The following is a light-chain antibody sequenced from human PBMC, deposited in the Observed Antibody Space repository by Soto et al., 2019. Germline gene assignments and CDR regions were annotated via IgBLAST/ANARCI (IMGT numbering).Light chain of an antibody. CDR3: QSYDNGYVV. CDR2: EDN. Sequence: NFMLTQPHSVSESPGKTVTISCTRSSGNIANNYVQWYQRRPGRSPTTVIYEDNQRPSGVPDRFSGSIDSSSNSASLTISGLKTEDEADYSCQSYDNGYVVFGGGTKLTVL. V-gene: IGLV6-57*01. J-gene: IGLJ3*02. CDR1: SGNIANNY.